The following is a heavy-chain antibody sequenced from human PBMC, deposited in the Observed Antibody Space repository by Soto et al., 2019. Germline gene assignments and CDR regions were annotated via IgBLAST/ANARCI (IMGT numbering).Heavy chain of an antibody. V-gene: IGHV1-18*01. CDR1: GYTFTSYG. D-gene: IGHD1-26*01. CDR2: ISAYNGNT. Sequence: ASVKVSCKASGYTFTSYGISWVRQAPGQGLEWMGWISAYNGNTNYAQKLQGRVTMTTDTSTSTAYMELSSVTAADTAVYYCARDRLGGSYQFDYWGQGTPVTVSS. J-gene: IGHJ4*02. CDR3: ARDRLGGSYQFDY.